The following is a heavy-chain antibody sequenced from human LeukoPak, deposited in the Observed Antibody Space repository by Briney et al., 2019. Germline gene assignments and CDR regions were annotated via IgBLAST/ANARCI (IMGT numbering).Heavy chain of an antibody. V-gene: IGHV3-74*03. Sequence: PGGSLRLSCAASGFTFSNAWMSWVRQVPGKGPVWVSRINSDGSNTMDADSVKGRFTISRDNAKNTLYLQMSSLTAEDTAVYYCARANYYGMDVWGQGTTVTVSS. CDR3: ARANYYGMDV. CDR2: INSDGSNT. CDR1: GFTFSNAW. J-gene: IGHJ6*02.